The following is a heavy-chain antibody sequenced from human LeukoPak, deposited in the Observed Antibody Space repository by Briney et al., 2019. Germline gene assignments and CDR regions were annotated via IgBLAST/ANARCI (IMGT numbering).Heavy chain of an antibody. J-gene: IGHJ4*02. CDR2: IYSSGNT. CDR3: ARGEWDYDVWSEGDY. CDR1: GFTVSRSY. V-gene: IGHV3-53*01. Sequence: PGGSLRLSCAASGFTVSRSYMNWVRQAPGKGLEWVSVIYSSGNTYYADSVKGRFTISRDNSKNTLYLQMNSLRAEDTAVYYCARGEWDYDVWSEGDYWGQGTLDTVSS. D-gene: IGHD3-3*01.